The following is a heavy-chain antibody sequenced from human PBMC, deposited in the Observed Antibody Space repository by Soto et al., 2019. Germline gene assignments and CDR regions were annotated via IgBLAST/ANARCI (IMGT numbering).Heavy chain of an antibody. CDR2: ISSSGSTI. Sequence: TGGSLRLSCAPSEFTLSDYYMSWIRQAPGEGLQWISYISSSGSTIYYADSVKGRFTVSRDNAKNSLYLQMNSLRAEDTAVYYCARGRTGYSYSPADFDYWGQGTLVTVSS. D-gene: IGHD5-18*01. CDR1: EFTLSDYY. CDR3: ARGRTGYSYSPADFDY. V-gene: IGHV3-11*01. J-gene: IGHJ4*02.